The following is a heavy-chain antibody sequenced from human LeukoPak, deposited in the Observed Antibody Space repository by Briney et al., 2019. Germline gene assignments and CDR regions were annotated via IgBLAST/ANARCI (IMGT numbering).Heavy chain of an antibody. V-gene: IGHV1-2*02. CDR2: INPNSGGT. Sequence: ASMKVSCKASGYTFTGYYIHWVRQAPGQGLEWMGWINPNSGGTNYAQKFQGRVTMTRDTSISTAYMELSRLRSDDAAVYYCAKYTAGMYYFDYWGQGTLVTVSS. J-gene: IGHJ4*02. CDR1: GYTFTGYY. D-gene: IGHD6-19*01. CDR3: AKYTAGMYYFDY.